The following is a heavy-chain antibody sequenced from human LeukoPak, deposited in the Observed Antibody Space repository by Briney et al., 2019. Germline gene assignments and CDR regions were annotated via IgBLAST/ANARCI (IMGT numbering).Heavy chain of an antibody. J-gene: IGHJ6*02. D-gene: IGHD6-19*01. CDR3: ARKLGIAVGDYYYYGLDV. CDR1: CGSISSSSYH. V-gene: IGHV4-39*07. Sequence: PSETLSLTCTVSCGSISSSSYHWCWIHQPPGKGLEWVGNIYYSGSTNYNPSLQSRVTVSIDTSKNQFSLKVRSVTPEDTAVYYCARKLGIAVGDYYYYGLDVWGQGTTVTVSS. CDR2: IYYSGST.